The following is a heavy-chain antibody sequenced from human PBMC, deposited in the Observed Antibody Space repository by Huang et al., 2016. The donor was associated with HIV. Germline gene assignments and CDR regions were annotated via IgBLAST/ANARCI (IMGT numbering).Heavy chain of an antibody. CDR3: AKDLVTYDSSGSV. CDR1: GFSFSSAA. J-gene: IGHJ4*02. CDR2: VSKSASSR. D-gene: IGHD3-22*01. V-gene: IGHV3-23*01. Sequence: EVHLLESGGGLVQPGGSLRLSCAASGFSFSSAAMSWVRQASGGGLEGVSTVSKSASSRHYSDSVRGRFTISRDNSKDTLYLQMNSLRAEDTALYYCAKDLVTYDSSGSVWGQGTLVTVSS.